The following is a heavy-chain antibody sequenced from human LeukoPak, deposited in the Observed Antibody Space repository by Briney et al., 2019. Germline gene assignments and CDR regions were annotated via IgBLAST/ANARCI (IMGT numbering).Heavy chain of an antibody. V-gene: IGHV3-30*18. J-gene: IGHJ4*02. D-gene: IGHD6-13*01. CDR3: AKSFRIAAAGPGY. Sequence: GGSLRLSCAASGFTFSSYGMHWVRQAPGKGLEWVAVISYDGSNKYYADSVKGRFTISRDNSKNTLYLRMNSLRAEDTAVYYCAKSFRIAAAGPGYWGQGTLVTVSS. CDR1: GFTFSSYG. CDR2: ISYDGSNK.